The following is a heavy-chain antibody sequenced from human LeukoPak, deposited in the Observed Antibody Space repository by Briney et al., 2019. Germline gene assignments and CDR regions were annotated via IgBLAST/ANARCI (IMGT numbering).Heavy chain of an antibody. CDR1: GFTFSSYA. D-gene: IGHD3-22*01. Sequence: GGSLRLSCAASGFTFSSYAMSWVRQAPGKGLEWVSAMSGSGGSTYYADSVKGRFTISRDNSKNTLYMQMNSLRAEDTAVYYCAKDRYYYDSSGYYAPDAFDIWGQGTMVTVSS. CDR2: MSGSGGST. V-gene: IGHV3-23*01. J-gene: IGHJ3*02. CDR3: AKDRYYYDSSGYYAPDAFDI.